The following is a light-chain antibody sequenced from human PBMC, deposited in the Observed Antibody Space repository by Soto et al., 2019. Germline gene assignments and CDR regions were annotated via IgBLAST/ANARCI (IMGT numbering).Light chain of an antibody. CDR1: QSISSW. V-gene: IGKV1-5*01. CDR2: DAS. J-gene: IGKJ1*01. Sequence: DIQMTHSPSTLSASVGDRVTITCLASQSISSWLAWYQQKPGKAPQLLIYDASSLESGVPSRFGGSGSGTEFTLTISSLQPDDFATYYCQQYSTHPWTFGQGTKVDIK. CDR3: QQYSTHPWT.